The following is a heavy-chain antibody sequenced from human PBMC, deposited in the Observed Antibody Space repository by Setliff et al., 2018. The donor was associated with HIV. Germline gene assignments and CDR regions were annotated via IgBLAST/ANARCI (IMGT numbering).Heavy chain of an antibody. J-gene: IGHJ4*02. V-gene: IGHV1-2*06. Sequence: ASVKVSCKASGYTFTGYYMHWVRQAPGQGLEWMGRINPNSGGPNYAQKFQGRVTMTRDTSISTAFMDLSRLRSDDTAVYYCARTLPQYTNLFDYWGQGTLVTVSS. D-gene: IGHD5-18*01. CDR2: INPNSGGP. CDR3: ARTLPQYTNLFDY. CDR1: GYTFTGYY.